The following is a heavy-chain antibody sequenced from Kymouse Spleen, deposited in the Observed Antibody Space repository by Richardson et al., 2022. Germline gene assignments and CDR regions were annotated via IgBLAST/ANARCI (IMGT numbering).Heavy chain of an antibody. CDR3: ARKITGTPNWFDP. D-gene: IGHD1-20*01,IGHD1-7*01. CDR2: INHSGST. J-gene: IGHJ5*02. V-gene: IGHV4-34*01. CDR1: GGSFSGYY. Sequence: QVQLQQWGAGLLKPSETLSLTCAVYGGSFSGYYWSWIRQPPGKGLEWIGEINHSGSTNYNPSLKSRVTISVDTSKNQFSLKLSSVTAADTAVYYCARKITGTPNWFDPWGQGTLVTVSS.